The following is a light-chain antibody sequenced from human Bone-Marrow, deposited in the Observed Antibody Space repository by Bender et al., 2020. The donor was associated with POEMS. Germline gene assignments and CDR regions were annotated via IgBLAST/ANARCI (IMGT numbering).Light chain of an antibody. V-gene: IGLV8-61*01. Sequence: QTVVTQEPSLSVSPGGTVTLTCGLSSDSVSDTYYPGWCQQTPGQAPRTLIYSTNTRSSGVPDRFSGSILGNKAALTITGAQADDESDYYCVLYLRSGMAIFGGGTKLTVL. CDR1: SDSVSDTYY. CDR3: VLYLRSGMAI. CDR2: STN. J-gene: IGLJ2*01.